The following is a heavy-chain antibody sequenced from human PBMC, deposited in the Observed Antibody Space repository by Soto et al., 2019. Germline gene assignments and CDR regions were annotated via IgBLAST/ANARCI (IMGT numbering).Heavy chain of an antibody. V-gene: IGHV3-21*01. CDR1: GFTFSSYS. CDR3: ARDTAAAAPYYYYGMDV. D-gene: IGHD6-13*01. Sequence: GGSLRLSCAASGFTFSSYSMNWVRQAPGKGLEWVSSISSSSSYIYYADSVKGRFTISRDNAKNSLYLQTNSLRAEDTAVYYCARDTAAAAPYYYYGMDVWGQGTTVTVSS. J-gene: IGHJ6*02. CDR2: ISSSSSYI.